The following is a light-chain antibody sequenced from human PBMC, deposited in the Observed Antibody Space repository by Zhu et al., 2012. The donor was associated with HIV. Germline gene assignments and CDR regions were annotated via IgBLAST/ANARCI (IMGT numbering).Light chain of an antibody. Sequence: EIVMTQSPTTLSVSPGERATLSCRASQNISSNLAWYQQKPGQAPRLLIYGASTRATGIPARFIGSGSGTEFTLTISSMQSEDFALYYCQQYSNWPPRGTFGPGTKVDIK. CDR3: QQYSNWPPRGT. CDR1: QNISSN. CDR2: GAS. J-gene: IGKJ3*01. V-gene: IGKV3-15*01.